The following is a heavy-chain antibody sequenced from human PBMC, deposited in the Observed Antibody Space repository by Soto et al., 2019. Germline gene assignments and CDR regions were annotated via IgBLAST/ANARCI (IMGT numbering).Heavy chain of an antibody. V-gene: IGHV3-48*03. CDR3: ARDHPSSGWVDY. D-gene: IGHD6-19*01. CDR2: ISRGGGTI. J-gene: IGHJ4*02. Sequence: PGGSLRLSCAASGFTFSSYEMNWVRQAPGKGLEWVSYISRGGGTIHYADSVKGRFTISRDNAKSSLYLQMSSLRAEDTAVYYCARDHPSSGWVDYWGQGTLVTVPS. CDR1: GFTFSSYE.